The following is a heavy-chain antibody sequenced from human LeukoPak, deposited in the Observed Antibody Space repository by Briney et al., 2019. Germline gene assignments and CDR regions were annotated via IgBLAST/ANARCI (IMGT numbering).Heavy chain of an antibody. Sequence: ASVKVSCKASGYTFTSYYMHWVRQAPGQGLEWMGIINPSGGSTSYAQKFQGRVTMTRDTSTSTVYMELRSLRSDDTAVYYCARVHLGENYYYYYMDVWGKGTTVTVSS. CDR3: ARVHLGENYYYYYMDV. J-gene: IGHJ6*03. CDR2: INPSGGST. V-gene: IGHV1-46*01. D-gene: IGHD1-1*01. CDR1: GYTFTSYY.